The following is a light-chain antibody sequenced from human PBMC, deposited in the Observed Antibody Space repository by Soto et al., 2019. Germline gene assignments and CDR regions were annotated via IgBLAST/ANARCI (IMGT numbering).Light chain of an antibody. Sequence: IVLTQSPLSLPVTLGQPASISCRSSQSLVHSDGNTYLNWFQQRPGQSPRRLIYKASNRDSGVPDRFSGSGSGTGFTLSISRVEADDVGVYYCQQYGSSPRTFGPGTKVDIK. V-gene: IGKV2-30*02. CDR1: QSLVHSDGNTY. J-gene: IGKJ3*01. CDR3: QQYGSSPRT. CDR2: KAS.